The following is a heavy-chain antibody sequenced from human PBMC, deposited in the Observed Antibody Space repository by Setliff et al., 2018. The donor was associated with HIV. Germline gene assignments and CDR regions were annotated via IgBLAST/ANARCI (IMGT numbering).Heavy chain of an antibody. D-gene: IGHD3-10*01. Sequence: GGSLRLSCAVSGFTFSSYWVHWVRQAPGKGLVWVSRINTDGSSTSYADSVKGRFTISRDNAKNTLYLQMNSLRAEDTAVYYCARGVRGVVNGMDVWGQGTLVTVSS. CDR2: INTDGSST. J-gene: IGHJ6*02. CDR3: ARGVRGVVNGMDV. V-gene: IGHV3-74*01. CDR1: GFTFSSYW.